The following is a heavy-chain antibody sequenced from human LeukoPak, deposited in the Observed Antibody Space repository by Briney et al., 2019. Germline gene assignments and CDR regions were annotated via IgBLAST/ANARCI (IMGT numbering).Heavy chain of an antibody. Sequence: PSETLSLTCTVSGGSISSGSYYWSWIRQPAGKGLEWIGRIYTSGSTSYNPSLKSRVTISVDTSKNQFSLKLSSVTAADTAVYYCARAPPGAGDFYWYFDLWGRGTLVTVSS. CDR1: GGSISSGSYY. D-gene: IGHD4-17*01. V-gene: IGHV4-61*02. J-gene: IGHJ2*01. CDR3: ARAPPGAGDFYWYFDL. CDR2: IYTSGST.